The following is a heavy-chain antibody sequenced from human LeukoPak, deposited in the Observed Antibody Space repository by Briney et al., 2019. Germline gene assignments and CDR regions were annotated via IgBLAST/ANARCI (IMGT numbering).Heavy chain of an antibody. Sequence: GKSLKISCKASGYIFTSYWIGWVRQMPGKGVEWMGIIYPGDSDTRYSPSFQGQVTISADKYISTAYLQWSSLKASDTAMFYCARQPDSSGSPLYWGQGTLVSVSS. D-gene: IGHD3-22*01. V-gene: IGHV5-51*01. CDR1: GYIFTSYW. CDR2: IYPGDSDT. J-gene: IGHJ4*02. CDR3: ARQPDSSGSPLY.